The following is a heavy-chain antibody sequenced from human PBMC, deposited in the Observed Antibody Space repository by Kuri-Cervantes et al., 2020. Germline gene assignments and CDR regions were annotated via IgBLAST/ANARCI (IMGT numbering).Heavy chain of an antibody. Sequence: GESLKISCAASGFTFSSYAMHWVRQAPGKGLEWVAVISYDGSNKYYADSVKGRLTISRDNSKNTLYLQMNSLRAEDTAVYYCAKGTTTSIAARLGYYYYMDVWGKGTTVTVSS. D-gene: IGHD6-6*01. J-gene: IGHJ6*03. CDR2: ISYDGSNK. CDR1: GFTFSSYA. CDR3: AKGTTTSIAARLGYYYYMDV. V-gene: IGHV3-30*04.